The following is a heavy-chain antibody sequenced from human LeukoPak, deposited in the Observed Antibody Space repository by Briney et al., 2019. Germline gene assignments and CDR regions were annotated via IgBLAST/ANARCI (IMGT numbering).Heavy chain of an antibody. D-gene: IGHD3-16*01. Sequence: GGSLRLFCAASGFTFSTYAMHWVRQAPGKGLEWVAVISYDGSNIYYADSVKGRFTISRDNSKNTLYLQMNSLRAEDTAVYYCARGSGLAYYYYMDVWGKGTTVTVSS. CDR3: ARGSGLAYYYYMDV. V-gene: IGHV3-30-3*01. J-gene: IGHJ6*03. CDR1: GFTFSTYA. CDR2: ISYDGSNI.